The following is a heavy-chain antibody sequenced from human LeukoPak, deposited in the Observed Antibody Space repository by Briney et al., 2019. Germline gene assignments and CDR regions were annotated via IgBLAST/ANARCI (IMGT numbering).Heavy chain of an antibody. J-gene: IGHJ3*02. Sequence: SETLSLTCTVSGASIGSGDYYWSWIRQPPGKGLEWIGYIYDSGSTYYNPSLKSRITISVDTSENRFSLKLSSVTATDTAVYYCARDCSGGSCYGAFDIWGQGAMVTVSS. CDR3: ARDCSGGSCYGAFDI. CDR2: IYDSGST. V-gene: IGHV4-30-4*01. D-gene: IGHD2-15*01. CDR1: GASIGSGDYY.